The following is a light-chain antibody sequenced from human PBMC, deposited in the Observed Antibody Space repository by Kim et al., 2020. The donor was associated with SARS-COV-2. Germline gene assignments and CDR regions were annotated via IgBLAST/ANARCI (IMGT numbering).Light chain of an antibody. CDR3: QTWDTGIRV. Sequence: ASVKVTCTLSGGHRSYVIAWQQHQPGKGARCLMNLNSAGGNIKGDEIPDRFSGSGSGAERYLTISGLQSEDEADYYCQTWDTGIRVFGGGTQLTVL. V-gene: IGLV4-69*01. CDR1: GGHRSYV. CDR2: LNSAGGN. J-gene: IGLJ3*02.